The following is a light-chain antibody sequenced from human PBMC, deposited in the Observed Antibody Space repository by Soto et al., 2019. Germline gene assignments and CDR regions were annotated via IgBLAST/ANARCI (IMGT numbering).Light chain of an antibody. J-gene: IGKJ3*01. V-gene: IGKV1-27*01. CDR3: QEHYGGLPVA. CDR2: PAS. CDR1: QGIDHS. Sequence: DIQMTQSPSSLSASVGDRVTITCRASQGIDHSLAWYQQKPGKVPTLLIYPASTMQPGVPSRFSGSGSGTDFTLTITILQPDVVATYFCQEHYGGLPVACGPGTTVDV.